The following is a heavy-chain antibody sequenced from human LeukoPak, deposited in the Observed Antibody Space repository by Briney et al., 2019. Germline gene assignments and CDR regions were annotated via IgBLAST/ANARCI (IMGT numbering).Heavy chain of an antibody. CDR1: GFTFSSYA. J-gene: IGHJ4*02. CDR2: ISGSVGST. Sequence: PGGSLRLSCAASGFTFSSYAMSWVRQAPGKGLEWVSAISGSVGSTYYADSVKGRFTISRDNSKSQLYMQMNSLRAEDTAVYYCAESPMPSIVARIRVFDYRGQGTLVTVSS. V-gene: IGHV3-23*01. D-gene: IGHD5-12*01. CDR3: AESPMPSIVARIRVFDY.